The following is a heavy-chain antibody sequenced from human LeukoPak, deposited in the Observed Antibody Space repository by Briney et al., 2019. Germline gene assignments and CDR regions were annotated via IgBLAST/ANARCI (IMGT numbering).Heavy chain of an antibody. CDR3: ARDSGWGSSNWFDP. CDR1: GFTFSSYS. J-gene: IGHJ5*02. D-gene: IGHD3-16*01. Sequence: GGSLRLSCAASGFTFSSYSMNWVRQAPGKGLEWVSSISSSSSYIYYADSVKGRFTITRDNAKNSLYLQMNSLRAEDTAVYYCARDSGWGSSNWFDPWGQGTLVTVSS. CDR2: ISSSSSYI. V-gene: IGHV3-21*01.